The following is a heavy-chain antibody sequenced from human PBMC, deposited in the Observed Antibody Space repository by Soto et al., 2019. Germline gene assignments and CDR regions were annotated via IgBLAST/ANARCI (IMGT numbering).Heavy chain of an antibody. CDR2: ISAYNGNT. D-gene: IGHD2-15*01. J-gene: IGHJ6*02. V-gene: IGHV1-18*01. CDR1: GYTFTSYG. Sequence: QVQLVQSGAEVKKPGASVKVSCKASGYTFTSYGISWVRQAPGQGLEWMGWISAYNGNTNYAQKLEGRVTMTTDTSTSTAYMELRSLRSDDTAVYYCARVANIVVVVAATPRYYYYGMDVWGQGTTVTVSS. CDR3: ARVANIVVVVAATPRYYYYGMDV.